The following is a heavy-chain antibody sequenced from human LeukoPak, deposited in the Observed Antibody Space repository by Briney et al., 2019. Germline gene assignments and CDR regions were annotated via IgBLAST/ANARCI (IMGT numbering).Heavy chain of an antibody. CDR2: INHSGST. CDR3: ARDGYYVWGSYRYTRPVDY. D-gene: IGHD3-16*02. J-gene: IGHJ4*02. CDR1: GGSFSGYY. Sequence: PSETLSLTCAVYGGSFSGYYWSWIRQPPGKGLEWIGEINHSGSTNYNPSLKSRVTISVDTSKNQFSLKPSSVTAADTAVYYCARDGYYVWGSYRYTRPVDYWGQGTLVTVSS. V-gene: IGHV4-34*01.